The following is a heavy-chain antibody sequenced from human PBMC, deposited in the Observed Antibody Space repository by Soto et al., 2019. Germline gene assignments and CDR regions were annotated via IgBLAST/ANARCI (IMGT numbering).Heavy chain of an antibody. D-gene: IGHD3-10*01. Sequence: LSCAASGFTFNNYAMTWVRQAPGKGLEWVSTVIQSGSATFYADSVRGRFTISRDNSKNTLYLQLNSLRAEDTAVYHCVRDYYHVSGSSFDIPLDYWGQGTLVTAPQ. CDR3: VRDYYHVSGSSFDIPLDY. CDR2: VIQSGSAT. J-gene: IGHJ4*02. V-gene: IGHV3-23*01. CDR1: GFTFNNYA.